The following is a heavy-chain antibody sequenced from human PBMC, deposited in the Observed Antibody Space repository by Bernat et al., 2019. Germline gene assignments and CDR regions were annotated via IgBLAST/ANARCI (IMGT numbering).Heavy chain of an antibody. CDR2: ISGSGGST. V-gene: IGHV3-23*01. CDR1: GFTFSSYA. Sequence: EVQLLESGGGLVQPGGSLRLSCAASGFTFSSYAMSWVRQAPGKGLEWVSAISGSGGSTYYADSVKGRFTISRDNSKNTLYLQMNSLIAEDTAVYYCAKDGGYCSGGSCSGGFFDYWGQGTLVTVSS. CDR3: AKDGGYCSGGSCSGGFFDY. D-gene: IGHD2-15*01. J-gene: IGHJ4*02.